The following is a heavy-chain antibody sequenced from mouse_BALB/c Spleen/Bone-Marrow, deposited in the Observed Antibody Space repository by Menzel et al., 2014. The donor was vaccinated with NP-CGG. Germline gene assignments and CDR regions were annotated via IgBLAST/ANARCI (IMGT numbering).Heavy chain of an antibody. V-gene: IGHV14-3*02. J-gene: IGHJ4*01. CDR2: IDPANGNT. CDR3: ARPIFL. Sequence: DVQLQESGAELVKPGASVKLSCTASGFNIKDTYMHWVKQRPEQGLEWIGRIDPANGNTKYDPKFQGKATITADTSSNTAYLQLSSLTSEDAAVYYCARPIFLWGQGTSVTVSS. CDR1: GFNIKDTY.